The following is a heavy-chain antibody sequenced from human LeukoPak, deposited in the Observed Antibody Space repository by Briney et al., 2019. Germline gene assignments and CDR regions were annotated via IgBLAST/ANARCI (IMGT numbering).Heavy chain of an antibody. J-gene: IGHJ4*02. D-gene: IGHD3-22*01. V-gene: IGHV3-30*03. CDR3: ARDYDSSGYLPDY. CDR2: ISFDGSHK. Sequence: PGGSLRLSCAASGFTFSSYGMHWVRRAPGKGLEWVAVISFDGSHKYYADSVKGRFTISRDNSKNTLYLQMNSLRPEDTAVYNCARDYDSSGYLPDYWGQGTLVTVSS. CDR1: GFTFSSYG.